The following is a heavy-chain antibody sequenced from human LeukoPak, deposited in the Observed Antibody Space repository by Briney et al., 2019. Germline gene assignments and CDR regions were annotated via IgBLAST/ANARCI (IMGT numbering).Heavy chain of an antibody. CDR1: GFTFSNYG. J-gene: IGHJ4*02. D-gene: IGHD4-17*01. CDR2: IWYDGSNK. Sequence: GGSLRLSRAASGFTFSNYGMHWARQAPGKGLEWVAAIWYDGSNKYYGDSVKGRFTISRDNSKNTLYLQMNSLRAEDTAAYYCARAGYGDPHFDFWGQGTLVTVSS. CDR3: ARAGYGDPHFDF. V-gene: IGHV3-33*01.